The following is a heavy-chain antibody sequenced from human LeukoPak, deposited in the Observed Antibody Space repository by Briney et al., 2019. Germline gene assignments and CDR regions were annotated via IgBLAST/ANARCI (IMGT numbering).Heavy chain of an antibody. Sequence: PGGSLRLSCAASGFTFSSYWMSWVRQAPGKGLEWVANIKQDGSEKYYVDSVKGRFTISRDNAKNSLYLQMNSLRAEDTAVYYCARDSARVTIFGVVIDDNWFDPWGQGTLVTVSS. V-gene: IGHV3-7*01. CDR3: ARDSARVTIFGVVIDDNWFDP. CDR1: GFTFSSYW. D-gene: IGHD3-3*01. CDR2: IKQDGSEK. J-gene: IGHJ5*02.